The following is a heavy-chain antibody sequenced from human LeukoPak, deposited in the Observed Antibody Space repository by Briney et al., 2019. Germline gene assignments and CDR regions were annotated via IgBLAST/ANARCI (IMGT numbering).Heavy chain of an antibody. Sequence: SETLCLTCTVSGGSISSYYWSWIRQPPGKGLEWIGSIYYIGSTKYNPSLKRRVTISVDTSKSQFSLKLSSVTAADTAVYYCARVPPGTSHFDYWGQGTLVTVSS. CDR2: IYYIGST. D-gene: IGHD1-7*01. CDR3: ARVPPGTSHFDY. J-gene: IGHJ4*02. V-gene: IGHV4-59*01. CDR1: GGSISSYY.